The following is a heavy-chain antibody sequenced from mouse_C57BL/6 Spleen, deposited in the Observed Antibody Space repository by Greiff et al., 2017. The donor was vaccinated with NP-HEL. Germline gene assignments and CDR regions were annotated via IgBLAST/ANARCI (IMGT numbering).Heavy chain of an antibody. CDR2: INPNNGGT. J-gene: IGHJ1*03. D-gene: IGHD1-1*01. CDR3: ARPSYYYGSYEGYFDV. V-gene: IGHV1-26*01. CDR1: GYTFTDYY. Sequence: EVQLQQSGPELVKPGASVKISCKASGYTFTDYYMNWVKQSHGKSLEWIGDINPNNGGTSYNQKFKGKATLTGDKSSSTAYMELRSLTSEDSAVYYCARPSYYYGSYEGYFDVWGTGTTVTVSS.